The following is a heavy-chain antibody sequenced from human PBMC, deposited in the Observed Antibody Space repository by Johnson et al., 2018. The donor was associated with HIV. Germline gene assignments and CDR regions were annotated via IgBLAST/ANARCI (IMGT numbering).Heavy chain of an antibody. CDR1: GFTFDDYA. CDR3: ASGVTARAPLLI. Sequence: QVHLVESGGGLVQPGRSLRLSCAASGFTFDDYAIHWVRQAPGKGLQWVAVISFDGTNTYYADSVRGRFTISRDNSRNTVSLHMIILRPKDTAMYYCASGVTARAPLLIWGQGTMVTVSS. V-gene: IGHV3-30*14. D-gene: IGHD6-6*01. CDR2: ISFDGTNT. J-gene: IGHJ3*02.